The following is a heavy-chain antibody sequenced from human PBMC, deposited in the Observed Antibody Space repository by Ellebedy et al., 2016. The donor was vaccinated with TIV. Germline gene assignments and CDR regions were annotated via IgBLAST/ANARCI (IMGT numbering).Heavy chain of an antibody. V-gene: IGHV1-2*02. CDR1: GYIFAAYY. D-gene: IGHD4/OR15-4a*01. CDR2: INPDSGGT. Sequence: ASVKVSCKTSGYIFAAYYIHWVRQAPGQGLEWMGWINPDSGGTNFPQKFQGRVTMTRDTFVNAVYMELSRLQSDDTAVYYCARVLRATSGMDVWGQGTTVTVS. CDR3: ARVLRATSGMDV. J-gene: IGHJ6*02.